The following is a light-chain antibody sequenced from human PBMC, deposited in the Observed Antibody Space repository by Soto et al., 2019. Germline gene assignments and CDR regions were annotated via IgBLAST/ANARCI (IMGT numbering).Light chain of an antibody. CDR3: QQYGSSPVT. Sequence: EIVLTQSPGTLSLSPGERATLSCRASQSVSSSYLAWYQQKPGQAPRLLIYGASSRATGIPDMFSGSESGTDFTLTISRLATEDFAVYYCQQYGSSPVTVGQGTRLENK. CDR1: QSVSSSY. V-gene: IGKV3-20*01. J-gene: IGKJ5*01. CDR2: GAS.